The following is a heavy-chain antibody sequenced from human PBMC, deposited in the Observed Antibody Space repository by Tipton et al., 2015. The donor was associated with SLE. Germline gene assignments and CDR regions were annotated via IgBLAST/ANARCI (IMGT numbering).Heavy chain of an antibody. CDR2: IKEDGSER. D-gene: IGHD5-12*01. CDR1: GFTFSTYW. CDR3: ALYGVGATIIDY. Sequence: LSLTCAASGFTFSTYWMSWVRQAPGKGPEWVGNIKEDGSERYYVDSVKGRFTISRDNSKNTVYLQMNSLRAEDTAVYFCALYGVGATIIDYWGQGTPVTVSS. J-gene: IGHJ4*02. V-gene: IGHV3-7*01.